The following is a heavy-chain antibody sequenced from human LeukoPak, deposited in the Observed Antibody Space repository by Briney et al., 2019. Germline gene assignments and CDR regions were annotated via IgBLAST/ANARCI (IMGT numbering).Heavy chain of an antibody. Sequence: SETLSLTCTVSGGSISSHYWSWIRQPPGKGLEWIGYIYYRGSTNYNPSLKSRVTISVDTSKSQFSLKLSSVTAAGTAVYYCASLYYYGSGSHNAEYFQYWGQGTLVTVSS. CDR2: IYYRGST. CDR1: GGSISSHY. J-gene: IGHJ1*01. CDR3: ASLYYYGSGSHNAEYFQY. V-gene: IGHV4-59*08. D-gene: IGHD3-10*01.